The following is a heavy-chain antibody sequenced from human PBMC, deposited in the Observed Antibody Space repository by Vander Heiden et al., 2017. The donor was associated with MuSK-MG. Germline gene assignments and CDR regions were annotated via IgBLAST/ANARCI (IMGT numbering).Heavy chain of an antibody. CDR3: AREGGYDSSGYIYFDY. D-gene: IGHD3-22*01. V-gene: IGHV4-31*03. CDR1: GGSISSGGYY. Sequence: QVQLQESGPGLVKPSPTLSLTCTVSGGSISSGGYYWSWIRQHPGKGLEWIGYIYYSGSTYYNPSLKSRVTISVDTSKNQFSLKLSSVTAADTAVYYCAREGGYDSSGYIYFDYWGQGTLVTVSS. CDR2: IYYSGST. J-gene: IGHJ4*02.